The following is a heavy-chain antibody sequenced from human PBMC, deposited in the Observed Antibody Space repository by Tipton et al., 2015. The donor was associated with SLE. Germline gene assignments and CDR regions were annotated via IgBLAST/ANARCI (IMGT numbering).Heavy chain of an antibody. CDR3: ARGRKHSA. CDR1: GGSIIDHY. V-gene: IGHV4-34*01. CDR2: INHGENT. J-gene: IGHJ5*02. Sequence: TLSLTCSVSGGSIIDHYWSWVRQPPGKGLEWIGEINHGENTNYNPSLKSRVTMSIDTSKNQFSLNLTSVTAADTAVYYCARGRKHSAWGQGTLVIVSS. D-gene: IGHD3-3*02.